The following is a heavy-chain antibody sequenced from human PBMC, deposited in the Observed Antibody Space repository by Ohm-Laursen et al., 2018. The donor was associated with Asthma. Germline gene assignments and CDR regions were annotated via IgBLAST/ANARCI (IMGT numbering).Heavy chain of an antibody. V-gene: IGHV3-30-3*01. Sequence: SLRLSCAASGFTFSSYAMHWVRQAPGKGLEWVAVISYDGSNKYYADSVKGRFTISRDNSKNTLYLQMNSLRAEDTAVYYCARNLEFIGDDYGDNWGQGTLVTVSS. D-gene: IGHD3-16*01. CDR1: GFTFSSYA. J-gene: IGHJ4*02. CDR2: ISYDGSNK. CDR3: ARNLEFIGDDYGDN.